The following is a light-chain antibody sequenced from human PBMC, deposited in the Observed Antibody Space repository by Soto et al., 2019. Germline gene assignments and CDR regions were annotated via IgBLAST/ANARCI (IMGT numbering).Light chain of an antibody. CDR3: QQYNNWPRT. CDR1: QSVSSN. J-gene: IGKJ1*01. V-gene: IGKV3-15*01. CDR2: GAS. Sequence: ILMTQPPATLSVSPGERATLSCRASQSVSSNLAWYQQKPGQAPRLLIYGASTRATGIPARFSGSGSGTEFTLTIRSLQSEDFAVYYCQQYNNWPRTFGQGTKVDI.